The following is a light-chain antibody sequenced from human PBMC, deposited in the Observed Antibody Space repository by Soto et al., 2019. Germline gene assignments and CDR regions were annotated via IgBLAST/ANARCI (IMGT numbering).Light chain of an antibody. CDR2: GAS. V-gene: IGKV3D-15*01. CDR1: QSVSSN. J-gene: IGKJ4*01. Sequence: EIVMTQSPATLSVSPGERATLSCRASQSVSSNLAWYQQKPGQAPRLLIYGASTRAPGIPARFSGSGSRTEFTLTISSLQSEDFAVYYCQQYNNWPPLTFGGGTKVEIK. CDR3: QQYNNWPPLT.